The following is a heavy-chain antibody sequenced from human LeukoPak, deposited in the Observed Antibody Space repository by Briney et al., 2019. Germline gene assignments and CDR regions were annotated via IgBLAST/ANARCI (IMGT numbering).Heavy chain of an antibody. CDR1: GASISGYY. CDR3: ARDAYYYGSESYFFDF. D-gene: IGHD3-10*01. CDR2: IHTTGST. J-gene: IGHJ4*02. Sequence: SETLSLTCTVSGASISGYYWSWIRQPAGKGLEWIGRIHTTGSTNYNPSLKSRVTMSVDMSKNQFSLKLSSVTAADTAVYYCARDAYYYGSESYFFDFWGQGTLVTVSS. V-gene: IGHV4-4*07.